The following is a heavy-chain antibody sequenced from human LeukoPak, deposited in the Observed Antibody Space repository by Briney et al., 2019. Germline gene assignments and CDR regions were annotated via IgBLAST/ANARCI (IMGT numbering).Heavy chain of an antibody. D-gene: IGHD3-16*01. J-gene: IGHJ4*02. Sequence: PSETLSHTCTVSGGSISSYYWSWIRQPPGKGLEWIGYIYYSGSTNYNPSLKSRVTISVDTSKNQFSLKLSSVTAADTAVYYCARAARFVGCYDYWGQGTLVSVSS. CDR3: ARAARFVGCYDY. V-gene: IGHV4-59*01. CDR2: IYYSGST. CDR1: GGSISSYY.